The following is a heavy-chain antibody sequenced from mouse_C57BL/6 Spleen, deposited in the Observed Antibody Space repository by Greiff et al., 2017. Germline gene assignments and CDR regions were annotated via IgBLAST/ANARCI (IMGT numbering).Heavy chain of an antibody. V-gene: IGHV3-6*01. Sequence: EVHLVESGPGLVKPSQSLSLTCSVTGYSITSGYYWNWIRQFPGNKLEWMGYISYDGSKNYNPSLINRISITLYTSKNQFFLKLNSVTTEDTATYYCAGGSKMAFAYWGQGTLVTVSA. CDR1: GYSITSGYY. CDR2: ISYDGSK. CDR3: AGGSKMAFAY. J-gene: IGHJ3*01. D-gene: IGHD2-5*01.